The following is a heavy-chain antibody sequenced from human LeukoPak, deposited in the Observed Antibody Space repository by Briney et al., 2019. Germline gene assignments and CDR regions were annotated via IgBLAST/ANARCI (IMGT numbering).Heavy chain of an antibody. CDR3: AKAGRGSSWSKIYYYYMDV. J-gene: IGHJ6*03. CDR2: INSDGSST. CDR1: GFTFSSYW. V-gene: IGHV3-74*01. Sequence: GGSLRLSCAASGFTFSSYWMHWVRQAPGKGPVWVSRINSDGSSTNYADSVKGRFTISRDNAKNTLYLQMNSLRAEDTAVYYCAKAGRGSSWSKIYYYYMDVWGKGTTVTISS. D-gene: IGHD6-13*01.